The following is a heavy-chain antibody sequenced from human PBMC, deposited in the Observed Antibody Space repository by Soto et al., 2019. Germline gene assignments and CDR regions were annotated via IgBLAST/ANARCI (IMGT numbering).Heavy chain of an antibody. Sequence: GGSLRLSCLASGFTFSDVAMTLVVHVPGRGLDWVASLDGAGGSTYYAESVRGRFSISRDNSQNTLFLQMKRLTVDDTAIYYCAAPRDEYGSGVSWFTYGMDIWGQGTTVTVSS. CDR1: GFTFSDVA. CDR3: AAPRDEYGSGVSWFTYGMDI. CDR2: LDGAGGST. J-gene: IGHJ6*02. V-gene: IGHV3-23*01. D-gene: IGHD3-10*01.